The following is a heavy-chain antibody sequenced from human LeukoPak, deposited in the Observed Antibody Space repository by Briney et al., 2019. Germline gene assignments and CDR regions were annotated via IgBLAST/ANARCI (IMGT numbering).Heavy chain of an antibody. D-gene: IGHD4-23*01. J-gene: IGHJ4*02. V-gene: IGHV3-23*01. CDR2: ISGSGGST. CDR1: GFTFSSYA. Sequence: GGSPRLSCAASGFTFSSYAMSWVRQAPGKGLEWVSAISGSGGSTYYADSVKGRFTISRDNAKNSLYLQMNSLRAEDTAVYYCARGDYGGLDYWGQGTLVTVSS. CDR3: ARGDYGGLDY.